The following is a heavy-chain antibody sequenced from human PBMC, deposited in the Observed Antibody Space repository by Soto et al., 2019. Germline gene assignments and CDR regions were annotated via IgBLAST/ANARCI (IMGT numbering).Heavy chain of an antibody. V-gene: IGHV3-30*18. J-gene: IGHJ3*02. CDR3: AKDYRYCSGGSCYPDDAFDI. D-gene: IGHD2-15*01. Sequence: QVQLVESGGGVVQPGRSLRLSCAASGFTFSSYGMHWVRQAPGKGLEWVAVISYDGSNKYYADSVKGRFTISRDNSKNTLYLQMNSLRAEDTAVYYCAKDYRYCSGGSCYPDDAFDIWGQGTMVTVSS. CDR1: GFTFSSYG. CDR2: ISYDGSNK.